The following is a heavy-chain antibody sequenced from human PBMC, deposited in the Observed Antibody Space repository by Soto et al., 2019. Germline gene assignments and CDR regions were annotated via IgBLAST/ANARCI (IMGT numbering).Heavy chain of an antibody. CDR3: ARDGVPYCGGDCYVGFDP. CDR1: GFTFSSYA. Sequence: QVQLVESGGGVVQPGRSLRLSCAASGFTFSSYAMHWVRQAPGKGLVWVAVISYDGSNKYYADSVKGRFTISRDNSKNPLYLQMNSLRAEDRAVYYCARDGVPYCGGDCYVGFDPCGQGTLVTVSS. V-gene: IGHV3-30-3*01. J-gene: IGHJ5*02. CDR2: ISYDGSNK. D-gene: IGHD2-21*02.